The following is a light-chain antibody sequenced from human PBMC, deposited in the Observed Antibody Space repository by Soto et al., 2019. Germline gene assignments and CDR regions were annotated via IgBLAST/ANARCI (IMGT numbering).Light chain of an antibody. V-gene: IGLV2-18*02. CDR1: SSDFNNYDR. J-gene: IGLJ1*01. CDR2: EVN. Sequence: QSALTQPPSVSGSPGQSVTISCTGTSSDFNNYDRVSWYQRPPGTGPKLIIFEVNKRPSGVPDRFSGSKSGNTASLTISGLQAEDEGEYFCSSYTTDSTYVFGPGTKVTVL. CDR3: SSYTTDSTYV.